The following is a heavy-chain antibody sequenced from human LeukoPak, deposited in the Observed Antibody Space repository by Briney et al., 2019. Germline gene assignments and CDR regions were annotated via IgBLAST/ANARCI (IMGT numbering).Heavy chain of an antibody. CDR3: ARGGELFDY. V-gene: IGHV4-59*01. D-gene: IGHD1-7*01. Sequence: PSETLSLTCTVSGGSISSYYWSWIRQPPGKGLEWIGYIYYSGSTNYNPSLKSRVTISVDTSKNQFSLKLSSVTAADTAMYYCARGGELFDYWGQGTLVTVSS. CDR2: IYYSGST. CDR1: GGSISSYY. J-gene: IGHJ4*02.